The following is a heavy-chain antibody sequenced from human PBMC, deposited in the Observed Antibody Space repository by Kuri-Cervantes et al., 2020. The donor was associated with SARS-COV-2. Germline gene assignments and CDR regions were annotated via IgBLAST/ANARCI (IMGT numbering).Heavy chain of an antibody. J-gene: IGHJ4*02. Sequence: GESLKISCAASGFSLNNYAMNWVRQAPGKGLEWVSTISGTGGSTYYADSVKGRFTISRDKSGNTLYLQMSSLRAEDTAIYYCAKDKGSPRGWGTMIKGYFDYWGQGTLVTVSS. CDR1: GFSLNNYA. CDR2: ISGTGGST. V-gene: IGHV3-23*01. CDR3: AKDKGSPRGWGTMIKGYFDY. D-gene: IGHD3-22*01.